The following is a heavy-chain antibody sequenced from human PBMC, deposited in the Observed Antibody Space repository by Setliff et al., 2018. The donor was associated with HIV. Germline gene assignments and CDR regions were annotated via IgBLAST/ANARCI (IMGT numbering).Heavy chain of an antibody. CDR2: IKSKTDGGTT. Sequence: GGSLRLSCAASGFTFSNAWMSWVRQAPGKGLEWVGRIKSKTDGGTTDYAAPVKGRFTISRDDSKNTLYLQMNSLKFEDTAVYYCTTEDIVATIRDFYYGMDVWGQGTTVTVSS. V-gene: IGHV3-15*01. D-gene: IGHD5-12*01. CDR3: TTEDIVATIRDFYYGMDV. J-gene: IGHJ6*02. CDR1: GFTFSNAW.